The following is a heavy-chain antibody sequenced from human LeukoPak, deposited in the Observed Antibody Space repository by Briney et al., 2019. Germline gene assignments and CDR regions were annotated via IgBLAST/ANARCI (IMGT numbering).Heavy chain of an antibody. V-gene: IGHV4-38-2*02. CDR2: IYHSGST. J-gene: IGHJ2*01. CDR3: ARAWHRWLTRYFDL. Sequence: SETLSLTCLVSGYSISSGYFWGWIRQPPGKGLEWIGSIYHSGSTYYNPSLKSRVTISVDTSKNHFSLNLGSVTAADTAVYYCARAWHRWLTRYFDLWGRGTLVTVSS. D-gene: IGHD5-18*01. CDR1: GYSISSGYF.